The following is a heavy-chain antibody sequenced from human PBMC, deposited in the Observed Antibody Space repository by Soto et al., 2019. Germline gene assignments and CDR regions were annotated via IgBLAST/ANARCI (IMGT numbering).Heavy chain of an antibody. Sequence: GASVKVSCKASGYTFTSYDINWVRQATGQGLEWMRWMNPNSGNTGYAQKFQGRVTMTRNTSISTAYMELSSLRSEDTAVYYCARGGCSSTSCYDFGGYYYYMDVWGKGTTVTVSS. D-gene: IGHD2-2*01. CDR1: GYTFTSYD. CDR2: MNPNSGNT. CDR3: ARGGCSSTSCYDFGGYYYYMDV. J-gene: IGHJ6*03. V-gene: IGHV1-8*01.